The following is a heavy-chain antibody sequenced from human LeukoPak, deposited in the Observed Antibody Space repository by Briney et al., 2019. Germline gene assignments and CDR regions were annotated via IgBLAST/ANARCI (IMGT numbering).Heavy chain of an antibody. J-gene: IGHJ3*02. CDR1: GFTFDDYA. CDR2: ISWNSGSI. D-gene: IGHD2-2*02. Sequence: PGGSLRLSCAASGFTFDDYAMHWVRQAPGKGLEWVSGISWNSGSIGYADSVKGRFTISRDNAKNSLYPQMNSLRAEDTALYYCASLTATQYCSSTSCYSAFDIWGQGTMVTVSS. V-gene: IGHV3-9*01. CDR3: ASLTATQYCSSTSCYSAFDI.